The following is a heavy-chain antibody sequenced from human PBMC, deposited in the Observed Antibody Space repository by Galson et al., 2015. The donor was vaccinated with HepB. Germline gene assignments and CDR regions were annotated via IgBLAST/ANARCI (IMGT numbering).Heavy chain of an antibody. V-gene: IGHV4-31*03. CDR3: ARDYGLYDGMDV. CDR1: GGSISSGGYY. J-gene: IGHJ6*02. D-gene: IGHD4-17*01. CDR2: IYYSGST. Sequence: TLSLTCTVSGGSISSGGYYWSWIRQHPGKGLEWIGYIYYSGSTYYNPSLKSRVTISVDTSKNQFSLKLSSVTAADTAVYYCARDYGLYDGMDVWGQGTTVTVSS.